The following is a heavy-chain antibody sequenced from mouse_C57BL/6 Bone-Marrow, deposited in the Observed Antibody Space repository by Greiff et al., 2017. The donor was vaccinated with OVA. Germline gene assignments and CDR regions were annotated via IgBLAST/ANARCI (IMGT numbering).Heavy chain of an antibody. CDR3: ARDYYGSSSDY. Sequence: EVQLVESGPELVKPGDSVKISCKASGYSFTGYFMNWVMQSHGKSLEWIGRINPYNGDTFYNQKFKGKATLTVDKSSSTAHMELRSLTSEDSAVYYCARDYYGSSSDYWGQGTTLTVSS. CDR1: GYSFTGYF. D-gene: IGHD1-1*01. J-gene: IGHJ2*01. CDR2: INPYNGDT. V-gene: IGHV1-20*01.